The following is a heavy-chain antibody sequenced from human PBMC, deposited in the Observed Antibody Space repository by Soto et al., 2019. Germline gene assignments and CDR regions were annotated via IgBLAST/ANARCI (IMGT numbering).Heavy chain of an antibody. D-gene: IGHD6-13*01. J-gene: IGHJ4*03. CDR3: ARFRAPRRQLISMSFHL. CDR1: GYDFTNYW. Sequence: GESLKISCKASGYDFTNYWIAWVRQTPGRSLEWMGMFYPGDSDIRYNPSFRGRVTISADKSITSAFVQWGSVKASDSDIYYCARFRAPRRQLISMSFHLWGLGTLVTVSS. V-gene: IGHV5-51*01. CDR2: FYPGDSDI.